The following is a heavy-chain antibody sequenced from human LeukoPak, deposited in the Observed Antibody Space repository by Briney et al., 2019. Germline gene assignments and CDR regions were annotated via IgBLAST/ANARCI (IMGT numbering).Heavy chain of an antibody. V-gene: IGHV4-30-4*08. J-gene: IGHJ5*02. CDR3: ARVHCSSTSCYRFDP. CDR2: IYYCGRT. CDR1: GGPISGGDYC. Sequence: SQTLSLTCSVSGGPISGGDYCWTWIRQPPGKGLEWIGHIYYCGRTYYNPSLKSRVIISVGTSKNQFSLKLSSVTAADTAVYFCARVHCSSTSCYRFDPWGQGTLVTVSS. D-gene: IGHD2-2*01.